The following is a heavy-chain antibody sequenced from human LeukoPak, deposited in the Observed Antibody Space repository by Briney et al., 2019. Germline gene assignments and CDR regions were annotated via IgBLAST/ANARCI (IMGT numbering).Heavy chain of an antibody. Sequence: GGSLRLSCAASGFTVSSKYLSWVRQAPGKGLEWVSVIYSGGSTCYADSVKGRFTISRDNSKNTLYLQMNSLRAEDTAVYYCARAEDCSSTSCSHGYYGMDVWGQGTTVTVSS. D-gene: IGHD2-2*01. CDR1: GFTVSSKY. J-gene: IGHJ6*02. CDR2: IYSGGST. CDR3: ARAEDCSSTSCSHGYYGMDV. V-gene: IGHV3-66*01.